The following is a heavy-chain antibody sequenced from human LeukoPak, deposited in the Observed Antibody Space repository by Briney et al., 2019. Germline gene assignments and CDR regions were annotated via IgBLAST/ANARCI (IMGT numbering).Heavy chain of an antibody. J-gene: IGHJ4*02. CDR2: INPSGGST. Sequence: GASVKVSCKESGYTFTSYYMHWVRQAPGQGLEWMGIINPSGGSTSYAQKFQGRVTMTRDTSTSTVYMELSSLRSEDTAVYYCARVSGSYGYFDYWGQGTLVTVSS. CDR1: GYTFTSYY. V-gene: IGHV1-46*01. CDR3: ARVSGSYGYFDY. D-gene: IGHD1-26*01.